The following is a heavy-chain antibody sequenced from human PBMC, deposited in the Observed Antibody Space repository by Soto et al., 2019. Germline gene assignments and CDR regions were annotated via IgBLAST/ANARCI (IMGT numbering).Heavy chain of an antibody. CDR3: AKGRESSGSYRPFDY. Sequence: GGALRLCCAASGFTFSSYAMSWVRQAPGKGLEWVSAISGGGVATNYADSVKGRFTISRDNSKNTLYLQMNSLRAEDTAVYYCAKGRESSGSYRPFDYWGQGTLVTVSS. V-gene: IGHV3-23*01. CDR2: ISGGGVAT. CDR1: GFTFSSYA. J-gene: IGHJ4*02. D-gene: IGHD3-22*01.